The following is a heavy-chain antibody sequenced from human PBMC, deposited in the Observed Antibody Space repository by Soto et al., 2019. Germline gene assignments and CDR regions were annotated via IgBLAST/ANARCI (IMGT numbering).Heavy chain of an antibody. CDR3: ASFDVTYYYYYGMDV. Sequence: PGGSLRLSCAASGFTFSSYSMNWVRQAPGKGLEWVSYISSSSSSTIYYADSVKGRFTISRDNAKNSLYLQMNSLRDEDTAVYYCASFDVTYYYYYGMDVWGQGTTVTVSS. J-gene: IGHJ6*02. CDR2: ISSSSSSTI. CDR1: GFTFSSYS. V-gene: IGHV3-48*02.